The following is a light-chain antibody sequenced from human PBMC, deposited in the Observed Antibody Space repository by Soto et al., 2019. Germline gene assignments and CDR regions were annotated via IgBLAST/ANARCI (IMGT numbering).Light chain of an antibody. CDR3: CSYTTSNTRQIV. Sequence: QSVLTQPASVSGSPGQSITISCTGTSSDVGGYNYVSWYQHHPGKAPKLMIYDVSNRPSGVSNRFSGSKSGNTASLTISGLQPEDEADYYCCSYTTSNTRQIVFGPGTKVTVL. J-gene: IGLJ1*01. CDR1: SSDVGGYNY. V-gene: IGLV2-14*03. CDR2: DVS.